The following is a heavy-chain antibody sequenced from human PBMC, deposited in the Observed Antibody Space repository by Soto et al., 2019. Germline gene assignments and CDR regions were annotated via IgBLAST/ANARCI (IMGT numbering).Heavy chain of an antibody. J-gene: IGHJ6*04. V-gene: IGHV3-30*18. CDR1: GFTFSSYG. CDR2: ISYDGSNK. CDR3: AKDANAWMWWGPYYGMYV. D-gene: IGHD2-21*01. Sequence: GGSLRLSCAASGFTFSSYGMHWVRQAPGKGLEWVAVISYDGSNKYYADSVKGRFTISRDNSKNTLYLQMNSLRAEDTAVYYCAKDANAWMWWGPYYGMYVWGKGTTVTVSS.